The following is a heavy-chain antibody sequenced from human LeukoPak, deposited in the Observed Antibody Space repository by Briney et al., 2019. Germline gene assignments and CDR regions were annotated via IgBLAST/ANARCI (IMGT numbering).Heavy chain of an antibody. CDR1: GYTFTNYD. Sequence: ASVKVSCKASGYTFTNYDFILVRQASGQGLEWMGWMNPNNSKTGYAQKFQGRVTMTRDTSISTAYMELSSLRSEDTAVYYCATGLNTPNDFWGQGTLVTVSS. CDR3: ATGLNTPNDF. J-gene: IGHJ4*02. CDR2: MNPNNSKT. V-gene: IGHV1-8*01. D-gene: IGHD5-18*01.